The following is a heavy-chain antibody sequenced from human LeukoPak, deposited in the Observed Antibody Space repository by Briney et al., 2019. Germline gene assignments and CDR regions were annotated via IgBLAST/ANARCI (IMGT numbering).Heavy chain of an antibody. CDR1: GFTFDDYA. CDR2: ISWNSGSI. CDR3: AKDGYSGVVGWFDP. D-gene: IGHD6-13*01. J-gene: IGHJ5*02. V-gene: IGHV3-9*01. Sequence: GGSLRLSCAASGFTFDDYAMHWVRQAPGKGLEWVSGISWNSGSIGYADSVKGRFTISRDNAKNSLYLQMNSLRAEDTALYYCAKDGYSGVVGWFDPWGQGTLVTVSS.